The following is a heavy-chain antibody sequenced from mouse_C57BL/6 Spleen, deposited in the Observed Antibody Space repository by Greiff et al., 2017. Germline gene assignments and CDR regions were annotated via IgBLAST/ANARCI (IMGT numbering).Heavy chain of an antibody. Sequence: VQLQQPGPELVKPGASVKLSCKASGYSFTSYWMHWVKQRPGQGLEWIGNINPSNGGTNYNEKFKSKATLTIDKSSRTAYMQLRSLKSEDSTVYYCARGGGYYYFDYWGQGTTLTVSS. D-gene: IGHD3-1*01. J-gene: IGHJ2*01. V-gene: IGHV1-53*01. CDR1: GYSFTSYW. CDR2: INPSNGGT. CDR3: ARGGGYYYFDY.